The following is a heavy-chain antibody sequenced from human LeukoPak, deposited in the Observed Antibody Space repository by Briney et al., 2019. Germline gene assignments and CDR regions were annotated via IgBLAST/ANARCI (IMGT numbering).Heavy chain of an antibody. CDR2: IYYSGST. CDR3: ARGRGYSYGYAY. V-gene: IGHV4-59*12. Sequence: SETLSLTCTVSGGSISSYYWSWIRQPPGKGLEWIGYIYYSGSTNYNPSLKSRVTISVDTSKNQFSLKLSSVTAADTAVYYCARGRGYSYGYAYWGQGTLVTVSS. J-gene: IGHJ4*02. CDR1: GGSISSYY. D-gene: IGHD5-18*01.